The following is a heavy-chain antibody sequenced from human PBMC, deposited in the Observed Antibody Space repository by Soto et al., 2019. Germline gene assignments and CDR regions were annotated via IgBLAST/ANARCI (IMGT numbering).Heavy chain of an antibody. CDR2: IYYSGST. CDR3: AGGTKTGTTWYLDY. Sequence: SETLSLTCTVSGGSISSGDYYWSWIRQPPGKGLEWIGYIYYSGSTYYNPSLKSRVTISADTSKNQFSLKLSSVTAADTAVYYCAGGTKTGTTWYLDYWGQGTLDTVSS. D-gene: IGHD1-7*01. J-gene: IGHJ4*02. CDR1: GGSISSGDYY. V-gene: IGHV4-30-4*01.